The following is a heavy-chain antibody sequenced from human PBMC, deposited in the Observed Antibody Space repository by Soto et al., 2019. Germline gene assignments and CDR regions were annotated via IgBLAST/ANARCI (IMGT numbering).Heavy chain of an antibody. CDR2: INPSGGST. J-gene: IGHJ5*02. CDR3: ARVEGYCSGGSCIWFDP. Sequence: ASVKVSCKASGYTFTSYYMHWVRQAPGQGLEWMGIINPSGGSTSYAQKFQGRVTMTRDTSTSTVYMELSSLRSEDTAVYYCARVEGYCSGGSCIWFDPWGQGTLVTVSS. CDR1: GYTFTSYY. D-gene: IGHD2-15*01. V-gene: IGHV1-46*03.